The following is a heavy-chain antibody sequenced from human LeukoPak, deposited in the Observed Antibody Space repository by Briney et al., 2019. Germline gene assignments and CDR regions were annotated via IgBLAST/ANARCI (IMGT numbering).Heavy chain of an antibody. V-gene: IGHV3-30*09. Sequence: GGSLRLSCATSEFTFSSHTMHWVRQAPGKGLEWVALISYDGSNEYYADSVKGRFAVSRDNSKNTLYLQMNSLKAEDTAVYYCARDYYGSAPDYWGQGTLVTVSS. J-gene: IGHJ4*02. CDR1: EFTFSSHT. D-gene: IGHD3-10*01. CDR2: ISYDGSNE. CDR3: ARDYYGSAPDY.